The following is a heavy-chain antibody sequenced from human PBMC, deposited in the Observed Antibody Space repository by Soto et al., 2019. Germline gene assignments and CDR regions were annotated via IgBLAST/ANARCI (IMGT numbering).Heavy chain of an antibody. CDR1: GGTFSSYA. CDR2: IIPIFGTA. Sequence: QVQLVQSGAEVKKPGSSVKGSCKASGGTFSSYAISWVRQAPAHGLALMGGIIPIFGTANYAQKFQGRVTITADESTSTAYRELSSLRSEDTSVYYCASGPGIAAAGHSGVVHCSQGTLGTVSS. D-gene: IGHD6-13*01. J-gene: IGHJ1*01. V-gene: IGHV1-69*01. CDR3: ASGPGIAAAGHSGVVH.